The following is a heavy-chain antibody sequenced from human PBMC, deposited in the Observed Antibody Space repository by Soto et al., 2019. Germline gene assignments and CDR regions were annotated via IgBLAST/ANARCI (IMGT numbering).Heavy chain of an antibody. CDR3: ARVRSGIYFGVHYNGMDV. Sequence: QVQLVQSASEVKKPGSSAKVSCKASGGTFSNYAFSWVRQAPGQGLEWMGGISTMIGTANYAEKFQGRVTITADESTSTVYMELSRLRSEDTTLYYCARVRSGIYFGVHYNGMDVWGQGTAVTVSS. J-gene: IGHJ6*02. CDR2: ISTMIGTA. D-gene: IGHD1-26*01. V-gene: IGHV1-69*01. CDR1: GGTFSNYA.